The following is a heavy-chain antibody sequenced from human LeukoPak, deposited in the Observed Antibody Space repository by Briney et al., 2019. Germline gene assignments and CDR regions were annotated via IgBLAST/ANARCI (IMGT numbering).Heavy chain of an antibody. Sequence: GGSLRLSCAASGLTFSSYGMHWVRQAPGKGLEWVAVISYDGSNKYYADSVKGRFTISRDNSKNTLYLQMNSLRAEDTAVYYCAKVTNYYDSFGAFDIWGQGTMVTVSS. V-gene: IGHV3-30*18. D-gene: IGHD3-22*01. CDR1: GLTFSSYG. J-gene: IGHJ3*02. CDR3: AKVTNYYDSFGAFDI. CDR2: ISYDGSNK.